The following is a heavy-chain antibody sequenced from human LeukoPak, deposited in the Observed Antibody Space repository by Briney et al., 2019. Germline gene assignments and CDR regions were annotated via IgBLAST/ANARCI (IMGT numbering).Heavy chain of an antibody. CDR3: ARCAVVHAYLPLDP. V-gene: IGHV4-61*02. Sequence: SQTLSLTCTVSGGSISSGSYYWSWIQQPAGKGLEWIGRIYTSGSTNYNPSLKSRVTISVDTSKNQFSLKLSSVTAADTAVYYCARCAVVHAYLPLDPWGQGTLVTVSS. J-gene: IGHJ5*02. CDR1: GGSISSGSYY. CDR2: IYTSGST. D-gene: IGHD2-15*01.